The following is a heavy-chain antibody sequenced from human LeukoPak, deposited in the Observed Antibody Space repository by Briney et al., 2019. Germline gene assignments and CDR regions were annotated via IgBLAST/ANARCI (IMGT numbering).Heavy chain of an antibody. CDR2: IYYSGST. J-gene: IGHJ3*02. CDR3: ARGITWGAFDI. Sequence: SETLSLTCSVSGGSISSYYWSWIRQPPGKGLEWIGYIYYSGSTNYNPSLKSRVTISVDTSKNQFSLKLSSVTAADTAVYYCARGITWGAFDIWGQGTMVTVSS. CDR1: GGSISSYY. V-gene: IGHV4-59*12. D-gene: IGHD3-16*01.